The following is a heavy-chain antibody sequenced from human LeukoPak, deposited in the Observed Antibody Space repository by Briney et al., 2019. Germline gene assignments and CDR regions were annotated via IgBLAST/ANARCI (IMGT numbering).Heavy chain of an antibody. CDR3: ARTEYYFDH. CDR1: GGSISSYY. CDR2: VYYSGST. D-gene: IGHD3-10*01. V-gene: IGHV4-59*01. Sequence: SETLSLTCTVSGGSISSYYWSWIRQPPGKGLEWIGYVYYSGSTHYNPSLKSRLTMSADTSKNQFSLKLTSVTAADTAVYYCARTEYYFDHWGQGTLVTFSS. J-gene: IGHJ4*02.